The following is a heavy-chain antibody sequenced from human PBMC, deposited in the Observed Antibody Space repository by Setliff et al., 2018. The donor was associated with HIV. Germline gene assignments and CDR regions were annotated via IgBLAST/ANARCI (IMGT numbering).Heavy chain of an antibody. J-gene: IGHJ4*02. Sequence: SETLSLTCNISGVSIPTNYWNWIRQPAGKGLEWIGRIYTTGGTNYNPALKSRVTMSIDTSKNQFSLELSSVTAADTAVYYCARVSGCSTTSCYGSRGFDSWGQGTLVTVSS. D-gene: IGHD2-2*01. V-gene: IGHV4-4*07. CDR3: ARVSGCSTTSCYGSRGFDS. CDR1: GVSIPTNY. CDR2: IYTTGGT.